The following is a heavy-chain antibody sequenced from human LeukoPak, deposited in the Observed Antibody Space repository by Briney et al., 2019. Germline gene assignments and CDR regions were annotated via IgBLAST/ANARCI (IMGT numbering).Heavy chain of an antibody. Sequence: PGGSLRLSCAASGFIFSSYSFNWVRQAPGKGLEWVSSISSTSTYINYADSVKGRFTISRDNSKNTLYLQMNSLRAEDTAVYYCAKGHCSSTSCYLSDAFDIWGQGTMVTVSS. CDR2: ISSTSTYI. CDR1: GFIFSSYS. V-gene: IGHV3-21*04. CDR3: AKGHCSSTSCYLSDAFDI. J-gene: IGHJ3*02. D-gene: IGHD2-2*01.